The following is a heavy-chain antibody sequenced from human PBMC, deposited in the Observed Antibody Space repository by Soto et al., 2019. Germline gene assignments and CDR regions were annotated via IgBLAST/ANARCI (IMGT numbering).Heavy chain of an antibody. J-gene: IGHJ6*02. Sequence: GGSLRLSCAASGLTFYDYTMHWVRQAPGRVLEWVSLVSLGGWSTYYAESVKGRFTISRDHSKNSLYLQMNRLRTEDTALYYCAKDIEGWGERDGYYYGMDVWGQGTTVTVSS. V-gene: IGHV3-43*01. CDR2: VSLGGWST. CDR1: GLTFYDYT. D-gene: IGHD3-16*01. CDR3: AKDIEGWGERDGYYYGMDV.